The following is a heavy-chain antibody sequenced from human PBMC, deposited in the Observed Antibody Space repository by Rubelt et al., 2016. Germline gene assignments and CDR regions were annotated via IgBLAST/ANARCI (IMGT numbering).Heavy chain of an antibody. D-gene: IGHD2-2*02. CDR3: ARGLSVVPAAISAFDI. CDR2: INHSGST. Sequence: EGIGEINHSGSTNYNPSLKSRVTISVDTSKNQFSLKLSSVTAADTAVYYCARGLSVVPAAISAFDIWGQGTMVTVSS. V-gene: IGHV4-34*01. J-gene: IGHJ3*02.